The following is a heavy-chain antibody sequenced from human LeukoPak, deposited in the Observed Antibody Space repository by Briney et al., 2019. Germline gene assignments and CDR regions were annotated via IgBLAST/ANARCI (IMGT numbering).Heavy chain of an antibody. Sequence: GSLRLSCAASGFTFSDYYMSWIRQPPGKGLEWIGEINHSGSTNYNPSLKSRVTISVDTSKNQFSLKLSSVTAADTAVYYCASVHYDFWSGYSALIDYWGQGTLVTVSS. J-gene: IGHJ4*02. CDR3: ASVHYDFWSGYSALIDY. CDR1: GFTFSDYY. V-gene: IGHV4-34*01. CDR2: INHSGST. D-gene: IGHD3-3*01.